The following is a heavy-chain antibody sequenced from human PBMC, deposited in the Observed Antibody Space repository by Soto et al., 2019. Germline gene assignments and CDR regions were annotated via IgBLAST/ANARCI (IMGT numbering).Heavy chain of an antibody. J-gene: IGHJ4*02. Sequence: QVQLVQSGAEVRKPGASVKVSCKSSGYTFINHGIFWVRQAPGQGLAWMAWIYPYNSNTNYAQKSLCRVALPTDSTTSKAGMDLTSLTSDDTPIYFGARDLHRAAGGGYWGQGSLVTVSS. CDR1: GYTFINHG. CDR2: IYPYNSNT. V-gene: IGHV1-18*01. D-gene: IGHD6-13*01. CDR3: ARDLHRAAGGGY.